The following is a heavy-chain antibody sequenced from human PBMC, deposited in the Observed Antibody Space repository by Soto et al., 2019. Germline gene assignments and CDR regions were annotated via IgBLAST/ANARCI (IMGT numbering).Heavy chain of an antibody. V-gene: IGHV3-30*09. CDR3: ARDRQYGAGFIDV. Sequence: GGSLRLSCAASGFTFSSYAMSWVRQAPGKGLEWVAVISSDGSDKYYADSVKGRFAISRDNSKNTLYVQLNRMRAEDTALYYCARDRQYGAGFIDVWGQGTTVTVSS. CDR1: GFTFSSYA. J-gene: IGHJ6*02. CDR2: ISSDGSDK. D-gene: IGHD3-10*01.